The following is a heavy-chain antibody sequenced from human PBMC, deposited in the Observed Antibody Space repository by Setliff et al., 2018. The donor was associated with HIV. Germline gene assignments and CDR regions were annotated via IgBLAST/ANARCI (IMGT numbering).Heavy chain of an antibody. V-gene: IGHV4-59*11. CDR2: IYYSGST. CDR1: SASISSHY. CDR3: ARAIAAAGTAPFDY. J-gene: IGHJ4*02. Sequence: SETLSLTCTVSSASISSHYWSWIRQPPGKGLEWIGYIYYSGSTNYNPSLKSRVTISVDTSKNQFSLNLSSVTAADTAVYYCARAIAAAGTAPFDYWGQGTLVTVSS. D-gene: IGHD6-13*01.